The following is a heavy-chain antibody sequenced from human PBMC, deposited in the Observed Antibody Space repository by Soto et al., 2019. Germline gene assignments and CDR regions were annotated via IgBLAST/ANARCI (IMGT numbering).Heavy chain of an antibody. V-gene: IGHV3-23*01. CDR2: ISGSGGST. CDR3: AKDPEVDTANYYYYGMDV. CDR1: GFTVSSNY. D-gene: IGHD5-18*01. J-gene: IGHJ6*02. Sequence: GGSLQLSCAASGFTVSSNYMSWVRQAPGKGLEWVSAISGSGGSTYYADSVKGRFTISRDNSKNTLYLQMNSLRAEDTAVYYCAKDPEVDTANYYYYGMDVWGQGTTVTVSS.